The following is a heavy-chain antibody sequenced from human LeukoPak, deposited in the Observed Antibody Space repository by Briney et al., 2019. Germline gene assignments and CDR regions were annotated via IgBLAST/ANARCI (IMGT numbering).Heavy chain of an antibody. CDR2: IFYSGST. CDR3: ARGGYSGSYPLYYYYGMDV. D-gene: IGHD1-26*01. Sequence: SETLSLTCTVSGGSISSGDYYWSWIRQPPGKGLEWIGYIFYSGSTYYNPSLKSRVTKSVDTSKNQFSLKLSSVTAADTAVYYCARGGYSGSYPLYYYYGMDVWGQGTTVTVSS. V-gene: IGHV4-30-4*01. J-gene: IGHJ6*02. CDR1: GGSISSGDYY.